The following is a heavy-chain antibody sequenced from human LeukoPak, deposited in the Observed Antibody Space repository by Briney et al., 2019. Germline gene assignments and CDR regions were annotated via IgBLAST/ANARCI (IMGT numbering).Heavy chain of an antibody. CDR2: IYSGGST. CDR3: VSGQYYYGSGSYPLGY. D-gene: IGHD3-10*01. Sequence: GGSLRLSCAASGFTVSSNYMSWVRQAPGKGLEWVSIIYSGGSTYYADSVKGRFTVSRDNSKNTLYLQMNSLRAEDTAVYYCVSGQYYYGSGSYPLGYWGQGTLVTVSS. J-gene: IGHJ4*02. V-gene: IGHV3-66*01. CDR1: GFTVSSNY.